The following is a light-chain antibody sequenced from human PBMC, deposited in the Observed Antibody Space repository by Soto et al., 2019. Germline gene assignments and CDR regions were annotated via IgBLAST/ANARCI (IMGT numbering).Light chain of an antibody. J-gene: IGKJ5*01. CDR2: DAS. V-gene: IGKV1-13*02. CDR3: QQLNSYPFT. Sequence: AIHLTQSPSSLSASVGDRVTITCRASQGISSALAWYQHKPGRPPRVLIYDASSLKSGVPSRFSGSKSGTDCTLTISSLQPEDSSTYYCQQLNSYPFTFGQGTRLEIK. CDR1: QGISSA.